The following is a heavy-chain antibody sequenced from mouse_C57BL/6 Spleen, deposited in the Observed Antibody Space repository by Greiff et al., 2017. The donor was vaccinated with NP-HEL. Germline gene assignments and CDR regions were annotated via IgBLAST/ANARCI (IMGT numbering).Heavy chain of an antibody. Sequence: QVQLKESGPELVKPGASVKISCKASGYAFSSSWMNWVKQRPGKGLEWIGRIYPGDGDTNYNGKFKGKATLTADKSSSTAYMQLSSLTSEDSAVYFCAREAGSNYYFDYWGQGTTLTVSS. J-gene: IGHJ2*01. V-gene: IGHV1-82*01. D-gene: IGHD2-5*01. CDR3: AREAGSNYYFDY. CDR1: GYAFSSSW. CDR2: IYPGDGDT.